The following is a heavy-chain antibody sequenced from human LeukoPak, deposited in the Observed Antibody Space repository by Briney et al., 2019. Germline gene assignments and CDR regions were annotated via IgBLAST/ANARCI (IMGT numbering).Heavy chain of an antibody. D-gene: IGHD4-23*01. J-gene: IGHJ4*02. CDR3: ARASGNSAEFDY. Sequence: TEGSLRLSCAASGFTFSSYEMNWVRQAPGKGLEWISYISSSGSTIYYADSVKGRFTISRDNAKNSLYLQMNSLRAEDTAVYYCARASGNSAEFDYWGPGTLVTVSS. V-gene: IGHV3-48*03. CDR1: GFTFSSYE. CDR2: ISSSGSTI.